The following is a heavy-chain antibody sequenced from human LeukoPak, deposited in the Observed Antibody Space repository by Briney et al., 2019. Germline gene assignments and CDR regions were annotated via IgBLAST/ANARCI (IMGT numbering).Heavy chain of an antibody. CDR3: AREGYSYGLDY. Sequence: SETLSLTCAVYGGSISSYYWSWIRQPAGKGLEWIGRIYTSGSTNYNPSLKSRVTMSVDTSKNQFSLKLSSVTAADTAVYYCAREGYSYGLDYWGQGTLVTVSS. J-gene: IGHJ4*02. CDR2: IYTSGST. V-gene: IGHV4-4*07. CDR1: GGSISSYY. D-gene: IGHD5-18*01.